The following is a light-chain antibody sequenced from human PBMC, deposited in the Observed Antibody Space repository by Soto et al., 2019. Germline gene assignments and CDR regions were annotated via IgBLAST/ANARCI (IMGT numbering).Light chain of an antibody. CDR1: PSVSNY. CDR3: QQRNIWPPVT. Sequence: EIVLTQSPATLSLSPGERATLSCSASPSVSNYLAWYQQKPGQAPRLLIYGAFNRATGIPARFSGSGSGADFTLTISSLEPEDFAVYDCQQRNIWPPVTFGQGTRLEIK. J-gene: IGKJ5*01. CDR2: GAF. V-gene: IGKV3-11*01.